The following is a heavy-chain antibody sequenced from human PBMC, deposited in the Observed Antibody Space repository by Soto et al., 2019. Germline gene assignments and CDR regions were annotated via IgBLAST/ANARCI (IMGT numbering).Heavy chain of an antibody. Sequence: QVQLVQSGAEVKKPGASVKVSCKASGYTFTNYHMHWVRQAPGLGLEWMGTINLSDGGTTYTQRFQDRVTMTRDTSTSTGYMELSSLRSEDTDVYYCASAVTGTAYFDLWGRGTRVTVSS. CDR1: GYTFTNYH. D-gene: IGHD1-20*01. CDR3: ASAVTGTAYFDL. V-gene: IGHV1-46*01. CDR2: INLSDGGT. J-gene: IGHJ2*01.